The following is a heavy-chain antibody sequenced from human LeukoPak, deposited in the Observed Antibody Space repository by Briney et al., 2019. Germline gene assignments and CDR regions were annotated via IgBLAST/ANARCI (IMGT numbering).Heavy chain of an antibody. CDR2: FDPEDGET. CDR1: GYALTELS. Sequence: ASVKVSCKVSGYALTELSMHWVRQAPGKGLEWMGGFDPEDGETIYAQKFQGRVTMTEDTSTDTAYMELSSLRSEDTAVYYCARWGIAARRGLEYFQHWGQGTLVTVSS. J-gene: IGHJ1*01. CDR3: ARWGIAARRGLEYFQH. D-gene: IGHD6-6*01. V-gene: IGHV1-24*01.